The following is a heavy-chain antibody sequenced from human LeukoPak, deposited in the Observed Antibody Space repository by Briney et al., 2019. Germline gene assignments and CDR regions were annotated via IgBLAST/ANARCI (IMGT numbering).Heavy chain of an antibody. D-gene: IGHD1-26*01. CDR2: IYHSGST. J-gene: IGHJ4*02. CDR1: GGSISSGGYY. CDR3: ARAFSGSHYYFPNFDY. Sequence: PSQTLSLTCTVSGGSISSGGYYWSWIRQPPGKGLEWIGYIYHSGSTYYNPSLKSRVTISVDRSKNQFSLKLSSVTAADTAVYYCARAFSGSHYYFPNFDYRGQGTLVTVSS. V-gene: IGHV4-30-2*01.